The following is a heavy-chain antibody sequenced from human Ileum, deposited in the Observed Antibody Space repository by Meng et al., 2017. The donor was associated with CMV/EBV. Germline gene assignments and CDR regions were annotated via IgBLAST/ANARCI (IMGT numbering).Heavy chain of an antibody. Sequence: VQLQESGPGLVKPSQTLSLTCTASGDSLSTGDYYWSWIRQPPGKGPEWIGYIYYSGSTLYNPSLKSPVTISLDKSKNQFSLRLRSVTAADTAVYFCAREGGGWYFDSWGQGTLVTVSS. CDR3: AREGGGWYFDS. CDR1: GDSLSTGDYY. CDR2: IYYSGST. V-gene: IGHV4-30-4*01. J-gene: IGHJ4*02. D-gene: IGHD6-19*01.